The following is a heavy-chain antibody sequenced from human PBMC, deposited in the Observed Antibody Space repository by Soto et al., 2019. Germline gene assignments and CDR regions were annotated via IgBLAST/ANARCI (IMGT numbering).Heavy chain of an antibody. CDR1: GGSVSSGSYY. J-gene: IGHJ4*02. D-gene: IGHD3-9*01. Sequence: TLSLTCTVSGGSVSSGSYYWSWIRQPPGKALEWLALIYWNDDKPYSPSLKSRLTITKDNSKNQVVLTMTNMDPVDTPTYYCAHRGQVRMGVKVLYFDYWGPGTLVTLSS. V-gene: IGHV2-5*01. CDR2: IYWNDDK. CDR3: AHRGQVRMGVKVLYFDY.